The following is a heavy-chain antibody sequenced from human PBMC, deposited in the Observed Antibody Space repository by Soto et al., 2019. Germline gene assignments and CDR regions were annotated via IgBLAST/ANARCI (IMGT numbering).Heavy chain of an antibody. CDR1: GFTFSSYG. CDR2: IWYDGSNK. Sequence: QVQLVESGGGVVQPGRSLRLSCAASGFTFSSYGMHWVRQAPGKGLEWVAVIWYDGSNKYYADSVKGRFTISRDNSKNTLYLQMNSLRAEDTAVYYCARGSSSHPEDYYYYYYMDVWGKGTTVTVSS. J-gene: IGHJ6*03. V-gene: IGHV3-33*01. CDR3: ARGSSSHPEDYYYYYYMDV. D-gene: IGHD6-6*01.